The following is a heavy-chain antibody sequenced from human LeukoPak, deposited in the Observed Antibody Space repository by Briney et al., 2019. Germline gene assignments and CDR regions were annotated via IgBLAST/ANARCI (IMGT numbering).Heavy chain of an antibody. CDR3: ARGGSGPAGEDY. Sequence: SVKVSCKASGGTFSSYAISWVRQAAGLGLEWMGRIIPILGIANYAQKFQGRVTITADKSTSTAYMELSSLRSEDTAVYYCARGGSGPAGEDYWGQGTLVTVSS. D-gene: IGHD6-19*01. J-gene: IGHJ4*02. CDR1: GGTFSSYA. V-gene: IGHV1-69*04. CDR2: IIPILGIA.